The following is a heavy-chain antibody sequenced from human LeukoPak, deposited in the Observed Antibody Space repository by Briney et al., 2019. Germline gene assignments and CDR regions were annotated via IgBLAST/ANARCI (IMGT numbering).Heavy chain of an antibody. CDR1: GGSVSSGSYY. CDR2: IYYSGST. Sequence: SETLSLTCTVSGGSVSSGSYYWSWIRQPPGKGLEWIGYIYYSGSTNYNPSLKSRVTISVDTSKNQSSLKLSSVTAADTAVYYCARYSYGRGTFDYWGQGTLVTVSS. V-gene: IGHV4-61*01. J-gene: IGHJ4*02. D-gene: IGHD5-18*01. CDR3: ARYSYGRGTFDY.